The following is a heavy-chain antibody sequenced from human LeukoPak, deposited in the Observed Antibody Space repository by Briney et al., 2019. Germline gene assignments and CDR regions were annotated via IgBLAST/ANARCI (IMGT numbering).Heavy chain of an antibody. J-gene: IGHJ3*01. CDR2: INHSGST. Sequence: SETLSLTCAVYGGSFSGYYWSWIRQPPGKGLEWIGEINHSGSTNYNPSLKSRVTISVDTSKNQFSLKLSSVTAADTAVYYCAGHSFDTVDAFDVWGQGTIVIVSA. CDR3: AGHSFDTVDAFDV. D-gene: IGHD2-15*01. V-gene: IGHV4-34*01. CDR1: GGSFSGYY.